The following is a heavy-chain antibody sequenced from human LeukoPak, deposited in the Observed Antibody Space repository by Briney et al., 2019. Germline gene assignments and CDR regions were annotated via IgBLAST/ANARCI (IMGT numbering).Heavy chain of an antibody. V-gene: IGHV3-66*03. CDR2: IYRSGDT. J-gene: IGHJ6*03. CDR1: GFTVNDNY. CDR3: ARDRVKSDDILTGYPHYYYYFYMDV. D-gene: IGHD3-9*01. Sequence: PGGSLRLSYAASGFTVNDNYMSWVRQAPGKGLEWISVIYRSGDTYYADSVKGRFTVSRDNDQNTLYLQLNSLRPEDTAVYYCARDRVKSDDILTGYPHYYYYFYMDVWGKGTVVTVSS.